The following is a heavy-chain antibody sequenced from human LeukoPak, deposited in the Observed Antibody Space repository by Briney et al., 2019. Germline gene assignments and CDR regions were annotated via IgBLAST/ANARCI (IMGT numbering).Heavy chain of an antibody. Sequence: SETLSLTCTASGGSVSSGSYYWRWIRQPPGKGLEWIGYIYYSGSTNYNPSLKSRVTISVDTSKNQFSLKLSSVTAADTAVYYCASRGGTLDYWGQGTLVTVSS. D-gene: IGHD2-15*01. CDR1: GGSVSSGSYY. CDR2: IYYSGST. J-gene: IGHJ4*02. CDR3: ASRGGTLDY. V-gene: IGHV4-61*01.